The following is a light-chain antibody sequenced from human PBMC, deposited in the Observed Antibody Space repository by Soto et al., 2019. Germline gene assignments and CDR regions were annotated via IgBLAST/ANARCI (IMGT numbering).Light chain of an antibody. Sequence: EIVLTQSPGTLSLSPGERATLSCRASQSVSSSYLAWYQQKPGQAPRLLIYGASSRATGIPDRCSGSGSGTDFTLTISRLEREDFAVYYCQQYGSSPPWTFGQGTKVEIK. CDR3: QQYGSSPPWT. CDR2: GAS. CDR1: QSVSSSY. V-gene: IGKV3-20*01. J-gene: IGKJ1*01.